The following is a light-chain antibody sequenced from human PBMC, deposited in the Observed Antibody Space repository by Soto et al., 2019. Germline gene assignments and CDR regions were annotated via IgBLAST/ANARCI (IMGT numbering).Light chain of an antibody. CDR3: QHRSGWWT. CDR1: QTISTF. J-gene: IGKJ1*01. Sequence: TVLTQSPATLSLSPGDRATLSCRASQTISTFLAWYQHKPCQTPRLLIYDASSRAAGVPSRFSGSGSGADFSLSIGSLEPEDSSNYYCQHRSGWWTFDQGTKV. CDR2: DAS. V-gene: IGKV3-11*01.